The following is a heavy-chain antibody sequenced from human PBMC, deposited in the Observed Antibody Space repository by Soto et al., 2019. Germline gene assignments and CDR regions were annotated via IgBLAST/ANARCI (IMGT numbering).Heavy chain of an antibody. CDR2: FDPEDGET. J-gene: IGHJ5*02. Sequence: ASVKVSCKVSGYTLTELSMHWVRQAPGKGLEWMGGFDPEDGETIYAQKFQGRVTMTEDTSTDTAYMELSSLRSEDTAVYYCATVGSGYYGSGTNWFDPWGQGTLVTVSS. CDR1: GYTLTELS. V-gene: IGHV1-24*01. D-gene: IGHD3-10*01. CDR3: ATVGSGYYGSGTNWFDP.